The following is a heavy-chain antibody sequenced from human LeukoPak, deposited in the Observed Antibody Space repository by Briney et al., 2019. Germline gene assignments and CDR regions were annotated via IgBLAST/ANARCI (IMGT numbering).Heavy chain of an antibody. D-gene: IGHD2-15*01. CDR3: ARGGGGSPYYYYYMDV. J-gene: IGHJ6*03. CDR1: GFTFSSYS. CDR2: ISSSSSYI. Sequence: PGGSLRLSCAASGFTFSSYSMNWVRQAPGKGLEWVSPISSSSSYIYYADSVKGRFTISRDNAKNSLYLQMNSLRAEDTAVYYCARGGGGSPYYYYYMDVWGKGTTVTVSS. V-gene: IGHV3-21*01.